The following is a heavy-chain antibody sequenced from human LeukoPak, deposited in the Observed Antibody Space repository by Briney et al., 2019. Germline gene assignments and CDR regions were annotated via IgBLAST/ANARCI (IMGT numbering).Heavy chain of an antibody. V-gene: IGHV3-74*01. CDR1: GFTFSSYW. Sequence: PGESLRLSCAASGFTFSSYWMHWVRQAPGKGLVWVSRLNTDGSSRNYADSVKGRFTISRDNAKNTLYLQMNSLRAEDTAMYYCARQNSYGMDVWGQGTTVTVSS. CDR2: LNTDGSSR. J-gene: IGHJ6*02. CDR3: ARQNSYGMDV.